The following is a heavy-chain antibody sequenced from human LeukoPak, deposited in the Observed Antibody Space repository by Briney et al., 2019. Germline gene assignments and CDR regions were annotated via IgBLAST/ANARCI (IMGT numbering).Heavy chain of an antibody. D-gene: IGHD3-10*01. J-gene: IGHJ6*02. V-gene: IGHV4-34*01. Sequence: PSETLTLTCAVYGGSFSDYYWSWIRQSPGRGLEWIGEINQSGSTNYNPSLKSRVTISVDTSNNHFSLKLSSVTAADTAVYYCARGSGPRTSYGSGGQYYYGLDVWGQGTTVTVSS. CDR3: ARGSGPRTSYGSGGQYYYGLDV. CDR1: GGSFSDYY. CDR2: INQSGST.